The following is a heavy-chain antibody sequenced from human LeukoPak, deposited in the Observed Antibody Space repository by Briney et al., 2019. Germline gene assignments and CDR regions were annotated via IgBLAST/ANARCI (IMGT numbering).Heavy chain of an antibody. J-gene: IGHJ4*02. V-gene: IGHV3-49*04. Sequence: PGGSLRLSCTASGFTFGDYAMSWVRQAPGKGLEWVGFIRSKAYGGTTEYAASVKGRFTISRDDSKSIAYLQMNSLKTEDTAVYYCTRGSSKDTAMVTSLDYWGQGTLATVSS. D-gene: IGHD5-18*01. CDR1: GFTFGDYA. CDR2: IRSKAYGGTT. CDR3: TRGSSKDTAMVTSLDY.